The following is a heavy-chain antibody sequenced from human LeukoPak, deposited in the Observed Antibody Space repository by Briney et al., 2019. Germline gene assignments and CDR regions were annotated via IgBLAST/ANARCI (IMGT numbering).Heavy chain of an antibody. CDR1: GDFISSSSYY. V-gene: IGHV4-39*02. CDR3: ARRRYYDSTGYFE. CDR2: IYYTGKT. D-gene: IGHD3-22*01. J-gene: IGHJ1*01. Sequence: PSETLSLTCTVSGDFISSSSYYWGWIRQPPGKGLEWIGDIYYTGKTYYNPSLKSRVFISIDTSKNYFSLNLYFVTAADTAVYYCARRRYYDSTGYFEWGRGSLVTVSS.